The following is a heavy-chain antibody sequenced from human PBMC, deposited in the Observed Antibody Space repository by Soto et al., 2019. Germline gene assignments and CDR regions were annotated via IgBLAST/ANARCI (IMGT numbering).Heavy chain of an antibody. J-gene: IGHJ4*02. V-gene: IGHV3-7*01. CDR1: GVTGRSFW. CDR3: VRDRSGSYLEGFDY. Sequence: GGSLILSCAASGVTGRSFWMTWVSQTPGKGLEWVANIKQDGGEKYYVDSVKGRFTIPRDNARNSLFLEMKSLRSEDTAVYSCVRDRSGSYLEGFDYWGQGTLVTVSS. D-gene: IGHD1-26*01. CDR2: IKQDGGEK.